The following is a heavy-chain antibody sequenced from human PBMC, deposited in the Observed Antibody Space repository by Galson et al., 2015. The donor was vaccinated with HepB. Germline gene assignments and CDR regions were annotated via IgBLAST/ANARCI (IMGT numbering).Heavy chain of an antibody. CDR2: ISAGSGKT. CDR3: AKYDASGYYWDH. J-gene: IGHJ4*02. CDR1: GFTFSSHA. D-gene: IGHD3-22*01. V-gene: IGHV3-23*01. Sequence: SLRLSCAVSGFTFSSHAMSWVRRAPTKGLEWVSAISAGSGKTFYADSVKGRFTISRDNSNNMVYLQMNSLRAEDTAVYYCAKYDASGYYWDHWGQGTLVTVSS.